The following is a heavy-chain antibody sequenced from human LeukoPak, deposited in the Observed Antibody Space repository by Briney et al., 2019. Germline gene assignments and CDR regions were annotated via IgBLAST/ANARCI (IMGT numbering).Heavy chain of an antibody. J-gene: IGHJ5*02. D-gene: IGHD5-18*01. CDR2: ISYDGSNK. CDR1: GFTFSSYG. CDR3: ASEGYSYGSTKYNWFDP. V-gene: IGHV3-30*03. Sequence: PGGSLRLSCAASGFTFSSYGMHWVRQAPGKGLEWVAVISYDGSNKYYADSVKGRFTISRDNSKNTLYLQMNSLRAEDTAVYYCASEGYSYGSTKYNWFDPWGQGTLVTVSS.